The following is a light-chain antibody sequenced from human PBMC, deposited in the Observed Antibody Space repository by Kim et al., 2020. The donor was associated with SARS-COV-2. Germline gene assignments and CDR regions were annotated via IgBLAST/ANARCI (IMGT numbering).Light chain of an antibody. Sequence: DIILTQSPVILSLSPGERADLSCRASGTVTSDLAWYQQKAGQPPRLLIYDANSRASGIPARFSGSGFGTVFTLSISSLEPEDVAIYYCLQRWRWPLSFGGGTKVDIK. CDR3: LQRWRWPLS. CDR2: DAN. J-gene: IGKJ4*01. V-gene: IGKV3-11*01. CDR1: GTVTSD.